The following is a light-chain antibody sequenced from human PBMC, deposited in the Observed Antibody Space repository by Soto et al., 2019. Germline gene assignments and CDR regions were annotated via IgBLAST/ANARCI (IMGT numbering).Light chain of an antibody. Sequence: SYELAQTPSVSVAPGETARITCGGNSLGTESVHWYHQKPGQAPILVIYYDIDRPSGIPERFSGSKSGNTATLTISRVEAGDEADYYCQMWDSSSDLVIFGGGTKVTVL. CDR2: YDI. CDR1: SLGTES. J-gene: IGLJ2*01. V-gene: IGLV3-21*04. CDR3: QMWDSSSDLVI.